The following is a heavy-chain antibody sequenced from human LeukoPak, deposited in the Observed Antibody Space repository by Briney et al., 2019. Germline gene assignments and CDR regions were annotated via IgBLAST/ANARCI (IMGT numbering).Heavy chain of an antibody. Sequence: SETLSLTCTVSGGAINSYHWTWIRQPPGKGLEWIASIYYIGSPKYNPSLESRVTISVDTSKNQFSLKVNSLTAADTAVYYCARSKRAYDSYGMDVWGQGTTVTVFS. CDR1: GGAINSYH. J-gene: IGHJ6*02. CDR3: ARSKRAYDSYGMDV. V-gene: IGHV4-59*01. CDR2: IYYIGSP.